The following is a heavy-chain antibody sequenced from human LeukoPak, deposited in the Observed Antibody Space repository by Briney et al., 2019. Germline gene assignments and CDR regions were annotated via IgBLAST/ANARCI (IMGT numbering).Heavy chain of an antibody. D-gene: IGHD6-19*01. CDR1: GYTFTSYY. J-gene: IGHJ6*03. Sequence: ASVKVSCKASGYTFTSYYMHWVRQAPGQGLEWMGIINPSGGSTSYAQKFQGRVTMTRDMSTSTVYMELSSLRSEDTAVYYCARDRGSSGWLYYYMDVWGKGTTVTVSS. V-gene: IGHV1-46*01. CDR3: ARDRGSSGWLYYYMDV. CDR2: INPSGGST.